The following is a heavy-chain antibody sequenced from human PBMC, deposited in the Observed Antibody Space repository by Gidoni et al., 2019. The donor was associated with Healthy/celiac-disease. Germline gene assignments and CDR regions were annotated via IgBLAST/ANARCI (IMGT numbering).Heavy chain of an antibody. J-gene: IGHJ5*02. V-gene: IGHV4-39*02. CDR1: GGSISSSSYY. D-gene: IGHD6-6*01. CDR2: IYCSGST. Sequence: QLQLQESGPGLVKPSETLSLTCTVSGGSISSSSYYWGWIRQPPGKGLEWIGSIYCSGSTYYNPSLKSRVTISVDTSKNQFSLKLSSVTAADTAVYYCARERGGDLYSSSSRFDPWGQGTLVTVSS. CDR3: ARERGGDLYSSSSRFDP.